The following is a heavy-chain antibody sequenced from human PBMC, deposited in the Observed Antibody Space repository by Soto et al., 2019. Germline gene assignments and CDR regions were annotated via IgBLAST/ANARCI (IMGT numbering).Heavy chain of an antibody. V-gene: IGHV4-39*02. CDR2: IYYSGST. CDR3: AGDKDYYGSGSYSGWFDP. J-gene: IGHJ5*02. CDR1: GGSISSSSYY. Sequence: SETLSLTCTVSGGSISSSSYYWGWIRQPPGKGLEWIGSIYYSGSTYYNPSLKSRVTISVDTSKNQFSLKLSSVTAADTAVYYCAGDKDYYGSGSYSGWFDPWGQGTLVTVSS. D-gene: IGHD3-10*01.